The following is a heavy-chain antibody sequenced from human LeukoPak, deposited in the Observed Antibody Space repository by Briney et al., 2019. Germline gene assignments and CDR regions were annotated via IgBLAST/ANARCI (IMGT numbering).Heavy chain of an antibody. CDR3: ARTDRGGGIAVAGKRYFDH. V-gene: IGHV4-31*03. D-gene: IGHD6-19*01. CDR2: IHYSGST. Sequence: PSETLSLTCSVSGGSISSGAYYWSWIRQHPGKGLEWIGYIHYSGSTYYNPSLETRATISVDTSKNQFSLKLSSVTAADTAVYYCARTDRGGGIAVAGKRYFDHWGQGTLVTVSS. CDR1: GGSISSGAYY. J-gene: IGHJ4*02.